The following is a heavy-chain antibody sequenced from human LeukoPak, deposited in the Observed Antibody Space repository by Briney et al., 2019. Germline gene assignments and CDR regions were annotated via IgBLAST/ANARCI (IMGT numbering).Heavy chain of an antibody. CDR1: QFTFKNFG. D-gene: IGHD4-11*01. Sequence: GGSLRLSCAASQFTFKNFGMAWVRQAPGKGLECVSAVTASGDVAWYADSVKGRFTISRDNSKNTLYLQMTILRADDTALYFCAKEAGDRLPFDYWGQGALVTVSS. J-gene: IGHJ4*02. CDR3: AKEAGDRLPFDY. CDR2: VTASGDVA. V-gene: IGHV3-23*01.